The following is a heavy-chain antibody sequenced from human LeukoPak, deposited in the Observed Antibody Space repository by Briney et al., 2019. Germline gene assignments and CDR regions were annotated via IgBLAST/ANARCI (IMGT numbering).Heavy chain of an antibody. V-gene: IGHV4-34*01. Sequence: TSETLSLTCAVYGGSFSGYYWSWIRQPPGKGLEWIGEINHSGSTNYNPSLKSRVTISVDTSENQFSLKLSSVTAADTAVYYCARGLYQLLSYYFDYWGQGTLVTVSS. D-gene: IGHD2-2*01. CDR1: GGSFSGYY. J-gene: IGHJ4*02. CDR2: INHSGST. CDR3: ARGLYQLLSYYFDY.